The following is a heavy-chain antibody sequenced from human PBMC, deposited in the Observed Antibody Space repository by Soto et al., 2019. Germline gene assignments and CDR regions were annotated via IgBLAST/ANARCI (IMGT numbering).Heavy chain of an antibody. CDR2: IFWYDDK. CDR1: GFSLSTRGVG. Sequence: QITLKESGPTLVKPTQTRTLTCSFSGFSLSTRGVGVGWIRQPPGKALERLALIFWYDDKWYSPSLRSRLTIIEDIAKHQVVLTMTNMDPVDTATYYWAHRSRGYAYYFDQGGQGTMVPVST. CDR3: AHRSRGYAYYFDQ. D-gene: IGHD5-12*01. J-gene: IGHJ4*02. V-gene: IGHV2-5*01.